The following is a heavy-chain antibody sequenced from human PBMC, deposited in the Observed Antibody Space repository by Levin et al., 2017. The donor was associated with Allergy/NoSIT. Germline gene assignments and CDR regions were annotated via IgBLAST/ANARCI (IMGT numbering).Heavy chain of an antibody. CDR3: AKDLTLGIFDY. J-gene: IGHJ4*02. CDR2: ISGSGGST. D-gene: IGHD7-27*01. Sequence: GALRLSCAASGFTFSSYAMSWVRQAPGKGLEWVPAISGSGGSTYYADSVKGRFTISRDNSKNTLYLQMNSLRAEDTAVYYCAKDLTLGIFDYWGQGTLVTVSS. CDR1: GFTFSSYA. V-gene: IGHV3-23*01.